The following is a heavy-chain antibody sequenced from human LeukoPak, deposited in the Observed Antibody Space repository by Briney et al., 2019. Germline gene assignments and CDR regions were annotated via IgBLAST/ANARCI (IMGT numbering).Heavy chain of an antibody. Sequence: GGSLRLSCAASGFTFSSYGMHWVRQAPGKGLEWVANIKQDGSEKYYVDSVKGRFTISRDNAKNSLYLQMNSLRAEDTAVYYCARDFWSGPFDYWGQGTLVTVSS. D-gene: IGHD3-3*01. CDR3: ARDFWSGPFDY. J-gene: IGHJ4*02. CDR1: GFTFSSYG. CDR2: IKQDGSEK. V-gene: IGHV3-7*01.